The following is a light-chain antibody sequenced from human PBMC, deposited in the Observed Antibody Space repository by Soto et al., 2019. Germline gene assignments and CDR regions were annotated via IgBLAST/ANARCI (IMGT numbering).Light chain of an antibody. CDR2: GAS. CDR1: QSVSSSY. V-gene: IGKV3-15*01. CDR3: QQYSNLPLT. Sequence: EIVLTQSPGTLSLSTGERATLSCRASQSVSSSYLAWYQQTPGQAPRLLIFGASTRAAGIPARFSGSGSGTEFTLTISSLQSEDFAVYYCQQYSNLPLTFGEGTMV. J-gene: IGKJ4*01.